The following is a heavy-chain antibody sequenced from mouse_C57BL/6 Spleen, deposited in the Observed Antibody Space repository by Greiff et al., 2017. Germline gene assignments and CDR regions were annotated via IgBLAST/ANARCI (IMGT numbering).Heavy chain of an antibody. V-gene: IGHV7-3*01. CDR2: IRTKANGYTT. CDR3: ASHDYDADY. Sequence: EVQGVESGGGLVQPGGSLSLSCAASGFTFTDYYMSWVRQPPWKALEWLGFIRTKANGYTTEYSASVKGRFTISRDYSKNILYLQMNALRAEDSATYYCASHDYDADYWGQGTTLTVSS. CDR1: GFTFTDYY. J-gene: IGHJ2*01. D-gene: IGHD2-4*01.